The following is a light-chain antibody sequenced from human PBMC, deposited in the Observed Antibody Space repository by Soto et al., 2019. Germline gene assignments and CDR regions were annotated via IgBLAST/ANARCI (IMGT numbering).Light chain of an antibody. CDR3: QQYNNWPPWT. J-gene: IGKJ1*01. CDR1: QSVSSS. V-gene: IGKV3-15*01. CDR2: GAY. Sequence: EVVMTQSPATLSVSPGERATLSCRASQSVSSSLAWYQQKPGQAPRLLIYGAYTRATGVPARFSGSGSGTDFTLTISSLQSEDFAVYYCQQYNNWPPWTFGQGTKVEIK.